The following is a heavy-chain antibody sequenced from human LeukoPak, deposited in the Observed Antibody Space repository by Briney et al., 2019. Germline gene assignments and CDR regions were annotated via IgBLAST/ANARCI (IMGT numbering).Heavy chain of an antibody. V-gene: IGHV4-61*02. CDR3: TRGCSGGSCYSGYGMDV. J-gene: IGHJ6*02. CDR2: TYSTGNT. CDR1: GGSINSGGYY. Sequence: SQTLSLTCTVSGGSINSGGYYWSWIRQPAGKGLEWIGRTYSTGNTSYKPSLESRVTISVDTSKNQFSLKLTSVTAADTAIYYCTRGCSGGSCYSGYGMDVWGQGTTVTVSS. D-gene: IGHD2-15*01.